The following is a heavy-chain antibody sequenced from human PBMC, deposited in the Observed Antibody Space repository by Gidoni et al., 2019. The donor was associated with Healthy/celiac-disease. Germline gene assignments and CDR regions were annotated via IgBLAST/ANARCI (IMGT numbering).Heavy chain of an antibody. CDR1: GGAFSSHA. J-gene: IGHJ4*02. V-gene: IGHV1-69*01. CDR3: ASLSWDSYYYDSSCSYGY. Sequence: QVQLVQSGAEVKKPGSSVKVSCNASGGAFSSHAISWVRQAPGQGLEWMGGIIPIFGTANYAQKFQGRVTITADESTSTAYMELSSLRSEDTAVYYCASLSWDSYYYDSSCSYGYWGQGTLVTVSS. CDR2: IIPIFGTA. D-gene: IGHD3-22*01.